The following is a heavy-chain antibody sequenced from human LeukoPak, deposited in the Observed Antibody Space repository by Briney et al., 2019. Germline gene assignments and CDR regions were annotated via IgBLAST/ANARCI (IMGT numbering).Heavy chain of an antibody. J-gene: IGHJ4*02. D-gene: IGHD6-13*01. Sequence: GGSLRLPCAASGFTFSSYWMHWVRQAPGKGLVWFSRINSDGSTTSYTDSVKGRFTISRDNAKNTLYLQMNSLRAEDTAVYYCARARIAAGLIDYWGRGTLVTVSS. CDR2: INSDGSTT. V-gene: IGHV3-74*01. CDR1: GFTFSSYW. CDR3: ARARIAAGLIDY.